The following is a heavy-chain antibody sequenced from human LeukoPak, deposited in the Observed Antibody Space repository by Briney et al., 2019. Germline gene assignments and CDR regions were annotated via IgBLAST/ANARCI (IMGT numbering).Heavy chain of an antibody. CDR1: GFTFTSYG. D-gene: IGHD2-8*01. Sequence: GGSLRLSCAASGFTFTSYGMHWVRQAPGKGLDWVALIWDDGNNKYYADSVKGRFTISRANSKNTLYLQMNSLRAEDTAVYYCARDNGEWRLNWFDHWGQGTLVTVSS. CDR2: IWDDGNNK. J-gene: IGHJ5*02. V-gene: IGHV3-33*01. CDR3: ARDNGEWRLNWFDH.